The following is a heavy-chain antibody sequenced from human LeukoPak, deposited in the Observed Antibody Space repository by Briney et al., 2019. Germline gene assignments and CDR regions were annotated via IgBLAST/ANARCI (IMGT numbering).Heavy chain of an antibody. J-gene: IGHJ4*02. D-gene: IGHD3-10*01. V-gene: IGHV4-39*01. Sequence: SETLSLTCAVSGGSISSNSYYWGWIRQPPGKGLEWIGSIYYSGSTYYNPSLKSRVTISVDTSKNQFSLKLSSVTAADAAVYYCARTRYYYNSRSYGAPYYFDYWGQGTLVTVSS. CDR2: IYYSGST. CDR3: ARTRYYYNSRSYGAPYYFDY. CDR1: GGSISSNSYY.